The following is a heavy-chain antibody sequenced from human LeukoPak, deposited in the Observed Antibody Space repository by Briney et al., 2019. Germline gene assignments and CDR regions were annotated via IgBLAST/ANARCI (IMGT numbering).Heavy chain of an antibody. CDR3: RAVTGRDDY. CDR1: GFAFSGSA. Sequence: PGGSLRLSCAASGFAFSGSAMHWVRQASGKGLEWVGRIRSKANSYATAYTASVKGRFTIFRDDSKNTAYLQMNGLKTEDTAVYYCRAVTGRDDYWGQGTLVTVSS. CDR2: IRSKANSYAT. J-gene: IGHJ4*02. D-gene: IGHD2-8*02. V-gene: IGHV3-73*01.